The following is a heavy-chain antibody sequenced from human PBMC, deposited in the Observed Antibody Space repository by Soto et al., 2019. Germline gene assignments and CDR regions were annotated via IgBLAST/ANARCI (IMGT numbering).Heavy chain of an antibody. CDR1: GGTFSSYA. D-gene: IGHD3-10*01. CDR2: IIPIFGTA. V-gene: IGHV1-69*06. CDR3: AATYYHGSANHEPGGDY. Sequence: QVRLVQPGAEVKKPGSSVKVSCQASGGTFSSYAISLVRQAPGQGLEWIGGIIPIFGTANYVQKFQGRVTITEHKSTSTAYMELLSLRSEDTAVYYCAATYYHGSANHEPGGDYWGQGTLVPVSS. J-gene: IGHJ4*02.